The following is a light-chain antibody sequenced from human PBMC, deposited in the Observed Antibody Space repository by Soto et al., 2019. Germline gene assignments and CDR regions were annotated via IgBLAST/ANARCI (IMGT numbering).Light chain of an antibody. CDR1: QSVGGF. J-gene: IGKJ2*01. CDR2: DTS. CDR3: QHRSNWPPMYT. Sequence: EIVLTQSPATLSLSPGERATLSCRASQSVGGFLAWYQQKSGQAPRLLIYDTSKRATGIPARFSGSGSGTDVTLTISSLEPEEFAIYHCQHRSNWPPMYTFGQGTKLEIK. V-gene: IGKV3-11*01.